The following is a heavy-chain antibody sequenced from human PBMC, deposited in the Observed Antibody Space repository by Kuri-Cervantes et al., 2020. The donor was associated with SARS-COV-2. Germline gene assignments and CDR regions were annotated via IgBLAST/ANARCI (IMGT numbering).Heavy chain of an antibody. V-gene: IGHV1-69*05. Sequence: SVKVSCKASGGTFSSYAISWVRQAPGQGLEWMGGIIPIFGTANYAQKLQGRVTMTTDTSTSTAYMELRSLRSDDAAVYYCARDYIVVVPAANSNFDYWGQGTLVTGSS. CDR3: ARDYIVVVPAANSNFDY. CDR2: IIPIFGTA. D-gene: IGHD2-2*01. CDR1: GGTFSSYA. J-gene: IGHJ4*02.